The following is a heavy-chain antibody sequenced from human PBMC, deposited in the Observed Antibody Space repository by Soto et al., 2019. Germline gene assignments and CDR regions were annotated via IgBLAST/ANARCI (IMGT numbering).Heavy chain of an antibody. J-gene: IGHJ6*03. CDR3: AREWGLWFVEGHYYYMDV. V-gene: IGHV3-74*01. CDR1: GFTFSSYW. CDR2: INSDGSST. D-gene: IGHD3-10*01. Sequence: EVQLVESGGGLVQPGGSLRLSCAASGFTFSSYWMHWVRQAPGKGLVWVSRINSDGSSTSYADSVKGRFTISRDNAKNTLYLQMNSLRAEDTAVYYCAREWGLWFVEGHYYYMDVWGKGTTVTVSS.